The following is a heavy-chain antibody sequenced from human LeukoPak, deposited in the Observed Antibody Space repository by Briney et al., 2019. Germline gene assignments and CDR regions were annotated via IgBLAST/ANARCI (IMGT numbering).Heavy chain of an antibody. J-gene: IGHJ4*02. D-gene: IGHD1-26*01. V-gene: IGHV4-59*01. CDR3: ARDRGGAIDY. CDR1: GYSITTYY. Sequence: PSETLSLTCTVSGYSITTYYWTWIRQPPGKRLEWIGDIYGSGSTNYNPSLKSRVTISEDTSKNQSSLKLISVTAADTALYYCARDRGGAIDYWGQGSLVTVSS. CDR2: IYGSGST.